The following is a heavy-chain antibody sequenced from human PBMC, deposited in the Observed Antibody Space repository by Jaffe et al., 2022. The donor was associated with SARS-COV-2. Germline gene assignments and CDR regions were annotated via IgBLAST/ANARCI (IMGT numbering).Heavy chain of an antibody. Sequence: QVQLVESGGGVVQPGRSLRLSCAASGFTFSSYAMHWVRQAPGKGLEWVAVISYDGSNKYYADSVKGRFTISRDNSKNTLYLQMNSLRAEDTAVYYCAREAYCGGDCGRVFDYWGQGTLVTVSS. CDR1: GFTFSSYA. J-gene: IGHJ4*02. V-gene: IGHV3-30*04. CDR2: ISYDGSNK. CDR3: AREAYCGGDCGRVFDY. D-gene: IGHD2-21*02.